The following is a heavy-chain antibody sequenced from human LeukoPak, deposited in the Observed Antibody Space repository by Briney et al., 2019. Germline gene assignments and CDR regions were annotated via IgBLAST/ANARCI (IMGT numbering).Heavy chain of an antibody. CDR1: GFTFSNYW. J-gene: IGHJ4*02. CDR3: ATLVNYWSFDY. Sequence: PGGSLRLSCAASGFTFSNYWMDWVRQAPGKGLVWVSRTSSDGSKTAYADSVQGRFAISRDNAKNTLYLQMNSLRAEDTAVYYCATLVNYWSFDYWGQGTLVTVSS. V-gene: IGHV3-74*01. D-gene: IGHD1-1*01. CDR2: TSSDGSKT.